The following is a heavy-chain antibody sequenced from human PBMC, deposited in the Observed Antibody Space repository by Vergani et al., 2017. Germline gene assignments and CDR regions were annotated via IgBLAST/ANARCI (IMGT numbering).Heavy chain of an antibody. J-gene: IGHJ6*02. Sequence: EVQLLESGGDLVQPGGCLRLSCAASGFTFNHYAMNWVRQAPGKGLEWVSGISGSGGSTYYAGSVKGRFTISRDSSKNTLYLQINSLSAGDTAVYYCAKANPRKSGYDYLYYYHARDVWGQGTTVTVSS. CDR2: ISGSGGST. D-gene: IGHD5-12*01. CDR1: GFTFNHYA. CDR3: AKANPRKSGYDYLYYYHARDV. V-gene: IGHV3-23*01.